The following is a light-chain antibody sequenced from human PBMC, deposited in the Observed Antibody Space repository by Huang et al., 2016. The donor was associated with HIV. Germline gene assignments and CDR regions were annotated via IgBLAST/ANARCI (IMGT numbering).Light chain of an antibody. CDR3: QQSYSAFSS. CDR2: SAS. J-gene: IGKJ5*01. CDR1: QNINTS. Sequence: IQMTQSPTSLSASIGDRVSIACRASQNINTSLNWYQQKPGKAPKLLISSASTLHSGVPSRFSGSGSGTDFTLTIRGLQLDDFATYYCQQSYSAFSSFGPGTRL. V-gene: IGKV1-39*01.